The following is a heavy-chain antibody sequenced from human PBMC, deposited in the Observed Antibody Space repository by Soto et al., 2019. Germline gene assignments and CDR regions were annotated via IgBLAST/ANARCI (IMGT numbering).Heavy chain of an antibody. J-gene: IGHJ4*02. CDR3: ARDRAVSARGSFDY. CDR2: IYHSGST. V-gene: IGHV4-4*02. Sequence: QVQLQESGPGLVEPSGTLSLTCAVSGGSVSSTNWWSWVRQPPGKGLEWIGEIYHSGSTYYTPSLKSRVTISVAKSKHQFSLRLSSVTAADKAVYFCARDRAVSARGSFDYWGQGTLVTVSS. D-gene: IGHD6-19*01. CDR1: GGSVSSTNW.